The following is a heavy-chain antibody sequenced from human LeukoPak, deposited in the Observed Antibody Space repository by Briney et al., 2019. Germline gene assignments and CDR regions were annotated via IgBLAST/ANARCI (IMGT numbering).Heavy chain of an antibody. D-gene: IGHD5-24*01. V-gene: IGHV3-49*04. CDR1: GFAFGDYA. Sequence: GGSLRLSCTGSGFAFGDYAMSWVRQAPGKGLEWVGFIRGKPFGETTEYAASVEGRFSISRDDSKSIAYLQMNSLKTEDTAAYYCTRGGNGYNSRESGYWGQGTLVTVSS. J-gene: IGHJ4*02. CDR3: TRGGNGYNSRESGY. CDR2: IRGKPFGETT.